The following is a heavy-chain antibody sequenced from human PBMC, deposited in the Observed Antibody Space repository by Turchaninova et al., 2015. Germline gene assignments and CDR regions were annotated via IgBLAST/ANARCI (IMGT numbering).Heavy chain of an antibody. Sequence: LESWGGLVQPGGSLRISCAASGFTFSTYAMNWVRQAPGKGLEWVSSINAGSGSRHYADSVKGRFTVSRDNSRNTLFLQMNSLRSEDTAVYFCAKDITPDGRFHLDYWGQGTPVTVSS. CDR1: GFTFSTYA. J-gene: IGHJ4*02. V-gene: IGHV3-23*01. CDR3: AKDITPDGRFHLDY. CDR2: INAGSGSR. D-gene: IGHD1-14*01.